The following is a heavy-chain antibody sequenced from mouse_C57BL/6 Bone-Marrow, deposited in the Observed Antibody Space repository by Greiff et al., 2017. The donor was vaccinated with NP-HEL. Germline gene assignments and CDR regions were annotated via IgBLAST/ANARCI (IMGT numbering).Heavy chain of an antibody. CDR3: ARHSGGYFDY. CDR1: GFTFSDYY. D-gene: IGHD3-1*01. Sequence: EVMLVESGGGLVQPGGSLKLSCAASGFTFSDYYMYWVRQTPEKRLEWVAYISNGGGSTYYPDTVKGRFTISSDNAKNTLYLQMSRLKSEDTAMYYCARHSGGYFDYWGQGTTLTVAS. CDR2: ISNGGGST. J-gene: IGHJ2*01. V-gene: IGHV5-12*01.